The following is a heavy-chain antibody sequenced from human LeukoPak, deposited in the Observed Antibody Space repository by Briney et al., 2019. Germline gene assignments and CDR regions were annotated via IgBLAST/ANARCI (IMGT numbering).Heavy chain of an antibody. CDR1: GFTFSTYG. J-gene: IGHJ4*02. CDR3: ARDRGYCTNGVCYLFDY. D-gene: IGHD2-8*01. CDR2: VWSDGNHR. Sequence: GRSLRLSCAASGFTFSTYGMHWVRQAPGKGLEWVAVVWSDGNHRYYPDSVKGRFTISRDNSENTLFLQMNSLRAEDTAVYYCARDRGYCTNGVCYLFDYWGQGTLVTVSS. V-gene: IGHV3-33*01.